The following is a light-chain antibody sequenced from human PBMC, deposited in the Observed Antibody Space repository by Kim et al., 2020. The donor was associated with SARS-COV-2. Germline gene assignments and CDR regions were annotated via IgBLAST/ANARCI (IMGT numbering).Light chain of an antibody. J-gene: IGKJ1*01. Sequence: EIELTQSPGTLSLSPGERATLSCRASQSVSNNYLAWYQQKPGQAPRLLIYGASARATGIPDRFSGSGSGTDFTLTISRLEPEDYAVYYCQEYGSSRTFGLGTKVDIK. V-gene: IGKV3-20*01. CDR1: QSVSNNY. CDR3: QEYGSSRT. CDR2: GAS.